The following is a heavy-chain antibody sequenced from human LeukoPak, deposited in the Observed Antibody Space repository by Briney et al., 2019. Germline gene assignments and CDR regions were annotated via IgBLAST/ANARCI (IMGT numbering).Heavy chain of an antibody. J-gene: IGHJ4*02. CDR2: ISGSGGST. CDR3: AKSAPYYYGSGSRYYFDY. Sequence: GGSLRLSCAASGFTFSSYAMSWVRQAPGKGLEWVSAISGSGGSTYYADSVKGQFTISRDNSKNTLYLQMNSLRAEDTAVYYCAKSAPYYYGSGSRYYFDYWGQGTLVTVSS. V-gene: IGHV3-23*01. D-gene: IGHD3-10*01. CDR1: GFTFSSYA.